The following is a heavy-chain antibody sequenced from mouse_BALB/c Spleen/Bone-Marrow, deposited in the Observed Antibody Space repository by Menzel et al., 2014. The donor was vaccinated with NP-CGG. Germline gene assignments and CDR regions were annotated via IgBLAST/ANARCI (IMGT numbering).Heavy chain of an antibody. D-gene: IGHD1-1*02. Sequence: QVHVKQSGAELVRPGTSVKISCKASGYTFXNYWLGWVKQRPGHGLEWIGDIYPGGGYTNYNEKFKGKATLTADTSSSTAYMQLSSLTSEDSAVYFCARGNGPYAMDYWGQGTSVAASS. V-gene: IGHV1-63*02. CDR2: IYPGGGYT. CDR3: ARGNGPYAMDY. J-gene: IGHJ4*01. CDR1: GYTFXNYW.